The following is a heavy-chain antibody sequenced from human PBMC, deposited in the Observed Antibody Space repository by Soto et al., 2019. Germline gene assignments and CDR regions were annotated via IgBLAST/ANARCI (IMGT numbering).Heavy chain of an antibody. V-gene: IGHV1-3*05. CDR3: ARGFPRWFDP. CDR2: INAGNGNK. CDR1: GYTFTSYA. J-gene: IGHJ5*02. D-gene: IGHD3-3*01. Sequence: QVQLVQSGAEEKKPGATVKVSCKASGYTFTSYAMDWVRQAPGQRLEWMGWINAGNGNKKYSQKFQGRVTITRETSASTAYMELSSLRSGDTAVYYCARGFPRWFDPWGQGTLVTVSS.